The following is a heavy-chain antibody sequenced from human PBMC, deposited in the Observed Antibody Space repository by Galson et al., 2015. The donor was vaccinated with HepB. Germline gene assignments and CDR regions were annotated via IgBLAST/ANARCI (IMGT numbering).Heavy chain of an antibody. Sequence: SLRLSCAGSGFIFSKAWMSWVRQAPGKGLEWVGRIKSKTDGGTTDYAAPVKGRFTISRDDSKNTLYLQMNSLRAEDTAVYYCARFPRATGDWGQGTLVTVSS. V-gene: IGHV3-15*01. D-gene: IGHD1-26*01. J-gene: IGHJ4*02. CDR1: GFIFSKAW. CDR2: IKSKTDGGTT. CDR3: ARFPRATGD.